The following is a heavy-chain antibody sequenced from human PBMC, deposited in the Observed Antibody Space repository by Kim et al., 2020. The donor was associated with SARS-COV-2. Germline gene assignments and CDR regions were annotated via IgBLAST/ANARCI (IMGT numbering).Heavy chain of an antibody. CDR2: IKSKTDGGTT. CDR3: TTRTLGYYYDSSGYYRLNDAFDI. J-gene: IGHJ3*02. V-gene: IGHV3-15*01. CDR1: GFTFSNAW. Sequence: GGSLRLFCAASGFTFSNAWMSWVRQAPGKGLEWVGRIKSKTDGGTTDYAAPVKGRFTISRDDSKNTLYLQMNSLKTEDTAVYYCTTRTLGYYYDSSGYYRLNDAFDIWGQGTMVTVSS. D-gene: IGHD3-22*01.